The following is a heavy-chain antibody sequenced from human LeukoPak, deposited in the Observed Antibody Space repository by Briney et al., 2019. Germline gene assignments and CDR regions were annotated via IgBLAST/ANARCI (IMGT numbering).Heavy chain of an antibody. CDR2: IYHSGST. CDR1: GYSISSGYY. J-gene: IGHJ2*01. V-gene: IGHV4-38-2*02. D-gene: IGHD5-24*01. CDR3: ARWDGYRRIGYFDL. Sequence: SETLSLTCTVSGYSISSGYYWGWIRQPPGKGLEWIGSIYHSGSTYYNPSLKSRVTISVDTSKNQFSLRLSSVTAADTAVYYCARWDGYRRIGYFDLWGRGTLVTVSS.